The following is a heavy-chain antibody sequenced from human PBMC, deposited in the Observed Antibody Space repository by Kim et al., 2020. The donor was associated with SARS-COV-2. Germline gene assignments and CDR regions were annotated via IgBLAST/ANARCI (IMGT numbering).Heavy chain of an antibody. V-gene: IGHV3-21*01. Sequence: YYADSVKGRFTISRDNAKNSLYLQMNSLRAEDTAVYYCARVGLGAYYFDYWGQGTLVTVSS. J-gene: IGHJ4*02. CDR3: ARVGLGAYYFDY. D-gene: IGHD3-10*01.